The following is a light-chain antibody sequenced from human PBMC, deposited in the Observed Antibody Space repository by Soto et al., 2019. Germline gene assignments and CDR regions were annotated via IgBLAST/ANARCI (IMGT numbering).Light chain of an antibody. CDR2: EVS. J-gene: IGLJ1*01. CDR3: CSYTVSTTFV. V-gene: IGLV2-14*01. CDR1: SSDVGAYNH. Sequence: SALTQPASVSGSPGQSITISCTGTSSDVGAYNHVSWYQHHPGKAPKLMIYEVSNRPSGLSDRFSGSKSGNTASLTISGLQAEDEADYYCCSYTVSTTFVFGSGTKVTVL.